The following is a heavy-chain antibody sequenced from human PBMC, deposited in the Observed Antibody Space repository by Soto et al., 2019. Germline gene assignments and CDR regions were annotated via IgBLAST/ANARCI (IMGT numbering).Heavy chain of an antibody. J-gene: IGHJ5*02. Sequence: QITLKESGPTLVTPRQTLTLTCTFSGFSLDTRGVGVGWVRQPPGEALEWLALIYGNDEQRLNPSLQSRLTIAKDTPKSQVVLTMTNMDPVDTATYFCAHRLSAAGLFDHWGQGTLVSVSS. CDR3: AHRLSAAGLFDH. D-gene: IGHD6-13*01. CDR2: IYGNDEQ. V-gene: IGHV2-5*01. CDR1: GFSLDTRGVG.